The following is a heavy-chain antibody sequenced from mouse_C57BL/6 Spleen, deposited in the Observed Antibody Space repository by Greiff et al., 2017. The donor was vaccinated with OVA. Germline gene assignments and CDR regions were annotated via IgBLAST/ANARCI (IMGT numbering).Heavy chain of an antibody. Sequence: VQLQQPGAELVRPGTSVKLSCKASGYTFTSYWMHWVKQRPGQGLEWIGVIDPSDSYTNYNQKFKGKATLTVDTSSSTAYMQLSSLTSEDSAVYYCARGGTTVPHYFDYWGQGTTLTVSS. CDR3: ARGGTTVPHYFDY. J-gene: IGHJ2*01. CDR1: GYTFTSYW. CDR2: IDPSDSYT. D-gene: IGHD1-1*01. V-gene: IGHV1-59*01.